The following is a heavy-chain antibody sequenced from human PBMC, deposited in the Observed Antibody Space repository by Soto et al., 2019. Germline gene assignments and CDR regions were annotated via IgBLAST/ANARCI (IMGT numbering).Heavy chain of an antibody. V-gene: IGHV3-23*01. CDR3: AKDPGPHYYYYMDV. CDR1: GFTFSSYA. CDR2: ISGSGGST. J-gene: IGHJ6*03. Sequence: EVQLLESGGGLVQPGGSLRLSCAASGFTFSSYAMSWVRQAPGKGLEWVSAISGSGGSTYYADSVKGRFTISRDNSKNTLYMQMNRLRAEDTAVYYCAKDPGPHYYYYMDVWGKGTTVTVSS.